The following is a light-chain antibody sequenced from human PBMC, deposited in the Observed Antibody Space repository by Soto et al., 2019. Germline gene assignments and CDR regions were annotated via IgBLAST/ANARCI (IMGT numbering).Light chain of an antibody. Sequence: ELVMTQSPATLSVSPGERATFSCRASQSVSSNLAWYQQKPGQAPRLLIYGASIRATGIPARFSGSVSGTEFTLTISTLQSEDFAIYYCQHYNNWPPWTFGQGTKVDIK. CDR3: QHYNNWPPWT. J-gene: IGKJ1*01. CDR1: QSVSSN. V-gene: IGKV3-15*01. CDR2: GAS.